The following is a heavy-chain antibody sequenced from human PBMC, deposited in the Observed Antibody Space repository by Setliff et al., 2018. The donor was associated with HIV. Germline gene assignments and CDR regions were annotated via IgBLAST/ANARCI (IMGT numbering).Heavy chain of an antibody. CDR1: GQRFTNYD. J-gene: IGHJ6*02. V-gene: IGHV1-8*01. CDR3: ARAKAVGGVIIPGGLDV. CDR2: MKPKSGVS. D-gene: IGHD3-16*02. Sequence: GASVKVSCQPSGQRFTNYDIHWLRRASGQGREWMGWMKPKSGVSGSALKFHDRVTMTRDTSTLTLYMELSSLTAEDTAVYYCARAKAVGGVIIPGGLDVWGQGTTVTVSS.